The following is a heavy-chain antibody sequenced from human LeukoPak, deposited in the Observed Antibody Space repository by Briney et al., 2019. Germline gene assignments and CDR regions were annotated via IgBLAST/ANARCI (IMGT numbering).Heavy chain of an antibody. V-gene: IGHV4-59*01. CDR3: ATVIYDVLTGYSLQ. J-gene: IGHJ4*02. D-gene: IGHD3-9*01. CDR2: IYYSGST. Sequence: SETLSLTCSVSNGSISSYYWTWIRQPPGKGLEWIGYIYYSGSTNYNPSLKSRVTISVDTPKNQFSLKLSSVTAADTAVYYCATVIYDVLTGYSLQWGQGTLVTVSS. CDR1: NGSISSYY.